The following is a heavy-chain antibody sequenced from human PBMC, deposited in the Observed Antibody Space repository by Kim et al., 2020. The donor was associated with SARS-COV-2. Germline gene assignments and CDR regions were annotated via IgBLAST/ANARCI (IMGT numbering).Heavy chain of an antibody. J-gene: IGHJ6*02. Sequence: SVKGRFTISRDNSKNSLYLHISSLRTEDTALYYCAKNGEVGATSYYFGMDVWGQGTTVTVSS. V-gene: IGHV3-43*01. CDR3: AKNGEVGATSYYFGMDV. D-gene: IGHD1-26*01.